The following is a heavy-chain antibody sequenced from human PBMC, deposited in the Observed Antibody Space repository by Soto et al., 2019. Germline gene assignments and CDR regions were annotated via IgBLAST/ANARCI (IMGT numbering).Heavy chain of an antibody. CDR2: INAGNGNT. CDR3: ARSLYDILTGYSQDAFDI. J-gene: IGHJ3*02. D-gene: IGHD3-9*01. CDR1: GYTFSNYA. Sequence: GASVKVSCKASGYTFSNYAMHWVRQAPGERLEWMGWINAGNGNTKYSQKFQGRVTITRDTSASTAYMELSSLRSEDTAVYSCARSLYDILTGYSQDAFDIWGHGTVVTVSS. V-gene: IGHV1-3*01.